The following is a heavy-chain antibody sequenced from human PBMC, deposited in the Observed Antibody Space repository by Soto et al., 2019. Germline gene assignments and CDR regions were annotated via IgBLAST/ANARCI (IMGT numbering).Heavy chain of an antibody. V-gene: IGHV3-53*01. Sequence: GSLSLSGAASGVTFSSNYMSWVRQAPGKGLEWVSVIYSGGNTDYADSVKGRFTISRDNSKNTLYLQMNSLRAEDTADYYCARDAGFFDYWGQGTPVTVSS. CDR3: ARDAGFFDY. J-gene: IGHJ4*02. CDR1: GVTFSSNY. CDR2: IYSGGNT. D-gene: IGHD5-12*01.